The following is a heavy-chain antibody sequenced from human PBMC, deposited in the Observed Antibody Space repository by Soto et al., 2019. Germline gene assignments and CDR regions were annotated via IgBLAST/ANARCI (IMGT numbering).Heavy chain of an antibody. CDR2: IYYSGST. CDR1: GGSISSGGYY. Sequence: QVQLQESGPGLVKPSQTLSLTCTVSGGSISSGGYYWSWIRQHPGKRLEWLGYIYYSGSTYYNPSLKRRLTISVDTSKIHFSLKLSSVSAADTAVDYCASRAIVVVQAAVGGALAFDIWGQGTMVTVSS. CDR3: ASRAIVVVQAAVGGALAFDI. D-gene: IGHD2-2*01. V-gene: IGHV4-31*03. J-gene: IGHJ3*02.